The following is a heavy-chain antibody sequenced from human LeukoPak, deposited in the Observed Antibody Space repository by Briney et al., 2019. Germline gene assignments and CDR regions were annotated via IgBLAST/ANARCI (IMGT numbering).Heavy chain of an antibody. V-gene: IGHV1-18*01. CDR2: ISAYNGNT. J-gene: IGHJ4*02. CDR1: GYTFTSYG. Sequence: ASVKVSCKASGYTFTSYGISWVRQAPGQGLEWVGWISAYNGNTNYAQKLQGRVTMTTDTSTSTAYMELRSLRSDDTAVYYCARLRYCSGGSCYGVDYWGQGTLVTVSS. CDR3: ARLRYCSGGSCYGVDY. D-gene: IGHD2-15*01.